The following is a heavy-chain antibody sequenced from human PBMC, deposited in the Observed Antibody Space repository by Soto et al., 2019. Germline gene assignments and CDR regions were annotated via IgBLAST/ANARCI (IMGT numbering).Heavy chain of an antibody. V-gene: IGHV1-58*01. CDR2: IVVGSGNT. J-gene: IGHJ6*02. CDR1: GFTFTSSA. D-gene: IGHD2-2*02. Sequence: SVKVSCKASGFTFTSSAVQWVRQACGQRLEWIGWIVVGSGNTNYAQKFQERVTITRDMSTSTAYMELSSLRSEDTAVYYCAAARDIVVVPAAIDVVLGYGMDVWGQGTTVTVSS. CDR3: AAARDIVVVPAAIDVVLGYGMDV.